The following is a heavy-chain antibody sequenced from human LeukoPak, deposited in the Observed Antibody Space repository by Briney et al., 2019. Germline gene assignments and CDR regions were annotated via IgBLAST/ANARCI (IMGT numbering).Heavy chain of an antibody. Sequence: PSETLSLTCAVYGGSFSGYYWSWIRQPPGKGLEWIGEINHSGSTNYNPSLKSRVTISVDTPKNQFSLKLSSVTAADTAVYYCARVGATVTTSRWYNWFDPWGQGTLVTVSS. J-gene: IGHJ5*02. D-gene: IGHD4-17*01. CDR3: ARVGATVTTSRWYNWFDP. CDR2: INHSGST. V-gene: IGHV4-34*01. CDR1: GGSFSGYY.